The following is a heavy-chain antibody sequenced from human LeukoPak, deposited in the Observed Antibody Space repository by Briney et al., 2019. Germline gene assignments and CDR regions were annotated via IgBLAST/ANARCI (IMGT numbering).Heavy chain of an antibody. D-gene: IGHD1-1*01. CDR1: GFTFSNAW. CDR2: IKSKTDGGTT. V-gene: IGHV3-15*01. Sequence: GGSLRLSCAASGFTFSNAWMSWVRQAPGKGLEWDGRIKSKTDGGTTDYAAPVKGRFTISRDDSKNTLYLQMNSLKTEDTAVYYCTTEGSNWNDGNYYYYGMDVWGQGTTVTVSS. CDR3: TTEGSNWNDGNYYYYGMDV. J-gene: IGHJ6*02.